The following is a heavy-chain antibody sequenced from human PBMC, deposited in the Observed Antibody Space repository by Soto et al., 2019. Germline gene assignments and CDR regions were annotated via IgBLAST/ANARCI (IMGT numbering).Heavy chain of an antibody. CDR1: GGSVSSGSYY. CDR2: IYYNGAT. CDR3: ARNDAACDI. J-gene: IGHJ3*02. V-gene: IGHV4-61*01. Sequence: QVQLQESGPGLVKPSETLSLTCTVSGGSVSSGSYYWTWIRQSPGKGLEWVGYIYYNGATSYNPSLKSRVTISRDTSKHQFSLKLTSVTAADTAVYYCARNDAACDIWGQVTMVSVSS.